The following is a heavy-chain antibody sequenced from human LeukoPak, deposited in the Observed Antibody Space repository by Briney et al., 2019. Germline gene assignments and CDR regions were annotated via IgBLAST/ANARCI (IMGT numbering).Heavy chain of an antibody. Sequence: GGSLRLSCEASGFTFSGNWMSWVRQAPGKGLEWVASINPDGSQKFYVDSVKGRFTISRDNTKTSLYLQMNSLGAEDTAMYYCVKLLGMVTTYDYWGQGTRVTVCS. CDR1: GFTFSGNW. D-gene: IGHD1-26*01. CDR3: VKLLGMVTTYDY. J-gene: IGHJ4*02. CDR2: INPDGSQK. V-gene: IGHV3-7*01.